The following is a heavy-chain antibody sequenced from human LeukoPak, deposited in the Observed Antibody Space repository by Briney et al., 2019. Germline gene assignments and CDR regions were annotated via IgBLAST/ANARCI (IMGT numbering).Heavy chain of an antibody. Sequence: GGSLRLSCVASGFTFSDYAMSWVRQAPGKGLEWVSAISGTADRTYYVGSVKGRFTVSRDNSKNMAYLQMSGLRTEDTAVYYCANSRGYGSGNLWGQGTLVTVSS. D-gene: IGHD3-10*01. V-gene: IGHV3-23*01. J-gene: IGHJ5*02. CDR3: ANSRGYGSGNL. CDR2: ISGTADRT. CDR1: GFTFSDYA.